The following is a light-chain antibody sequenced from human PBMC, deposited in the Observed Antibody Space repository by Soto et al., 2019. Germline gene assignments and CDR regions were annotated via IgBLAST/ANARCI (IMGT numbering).Light chain of an antibody. J-gene: IGKJ4*01. V-gene: IGKV3-11*01. Sequence: PGARATLSCRASQGVSSYLAWYQQKPGQAPRLLISDASNRATGSPARFSGSGSGTYFTLTVSSLEPEDFAVYYCQQRPDWPLNFGGGTKVQI. CDR3: QQRPDWPLN. CDR1: QGVSSY. CDR2: DAS.